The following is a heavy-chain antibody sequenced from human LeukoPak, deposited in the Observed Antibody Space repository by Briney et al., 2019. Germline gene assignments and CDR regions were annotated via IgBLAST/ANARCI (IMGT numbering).Heavy chain of an antibody. Sequence: GGSLRLSCAASGFTFSNAWMSWVRQAPGKGLEWVSYISSSSSTIYYADSVKGRFTISRDNAKNSLYLQMNSLRDEDTAVYYCARDRGYSSSWYGFGYWGQGTLVTVSS. J-gene: IGHJ4*02. D-gene: IGHD6-13*01. CDR1: GFTFSNAW. CDR2: ISSSSSTI. V-gene: IGHV3-48*02. CDR3: ARDRGYSSSWYGFGY.